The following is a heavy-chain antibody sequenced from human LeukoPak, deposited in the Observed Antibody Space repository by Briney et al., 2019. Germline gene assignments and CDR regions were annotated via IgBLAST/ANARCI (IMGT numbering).Heavy chain of an antibody. CDR3: ASLGLGIAAAGTALDY. J-gene: IGHJ4*02. CDR2: IIPILGIA. V-gene: IGHV1-69*02. CDR1: GGTFSSYT. D-gene: IGHD6-13*01. Sequence: SVKVSXKASGGTFSSYTISWVRQAPGQGLEWMRRIIPILGIANYAQKFQGRVTITADKSTSTAYMELSSLRSEDTAVYYCASLGLGIAAAGTALDYWGQGTLVTVSS.